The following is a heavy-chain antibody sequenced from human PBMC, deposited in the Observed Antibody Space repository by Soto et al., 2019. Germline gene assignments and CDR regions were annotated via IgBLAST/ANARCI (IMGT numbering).Heavy chain of an antibody. D-gene: IGHD6-13*01. V-gene: IGHV3-23*01. CDR3: AKDQGSSWYEIDY. J-gene: IGHJ4*02. CDR1: GFTFSNYA. CDR2: ISGSGGST. Sequence: EVQLLESGGGLVQPGGSLRLSCAASGFTFSNYAVTWVRQAPGKGLEWVSTISGSGGSTYDADSVKGRFTISRDTSKNTLYLQMNSLRAENTAVYYCAKDQGSSWYEIDYWGQGTLVTVSS.